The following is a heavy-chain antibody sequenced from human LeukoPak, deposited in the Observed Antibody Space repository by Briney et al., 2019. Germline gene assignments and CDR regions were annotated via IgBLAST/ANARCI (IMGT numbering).Heavy chain of an antibody. CDR2: IYYSGST. V-gene: IGHV4-59*01. CDR3: ARLSGYDRESFYDY. D-gene: IGHD5-12*01. CDR1: GGSISSYY. J-gene: IGHJ4*02. Sequence: PSETLSLTCTVSGGSISSYYWSWIRQPPEKGLEWIGYIYYSGSTNYNPSLKSRVTISVDTSKNQFSLKLSSVTAADTAVYYCARLSGYDRESFYDYWGQGTLVTVSS.